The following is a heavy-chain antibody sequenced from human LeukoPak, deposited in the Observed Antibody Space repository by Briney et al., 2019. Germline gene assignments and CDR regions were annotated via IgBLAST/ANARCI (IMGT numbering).Heavy chain of an antibody. CDR1: GFTFTDYY. D-gene: IGHD3-9*01. Sequence: ASVKVSCRPSGFTFTDYYIHWVRQAPGQGLEWMGWINPNSGDTNYAQKFQGRVTMTRDTSISTAYMELSGLKSDDTAVFYCARTLSLQHFDWDMDVWGEGTTVTVSS. V-gene: IGHV1-2*02. CDR3: ARTLSLQHFDWDMDV. J-gene: IGHJ6*03. CDR2: INPNSGDT.